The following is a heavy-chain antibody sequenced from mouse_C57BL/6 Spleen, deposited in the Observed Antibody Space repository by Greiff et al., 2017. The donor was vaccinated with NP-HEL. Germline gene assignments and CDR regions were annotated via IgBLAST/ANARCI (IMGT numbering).Heavy chain of an antibody. CDR2: IYPRDGST. J-gene: IGHJ2*01. V-gene: IGHV1-85*01. CDR3: AREGGSYYFDY. D-gene: IGHD1-1*02. Sequence: QVQLKESGPELVKPGASVKLSCKASGYTFTSYDINWVKQRPGQGLEWIGWIYPRDGSTKYNEKFKGKATLTVDTSSSTAYMELHSLTSEDSAVYFCAREGGSYYFDYWGQGTTLTVSS. CDR1: GYTFTSYD.